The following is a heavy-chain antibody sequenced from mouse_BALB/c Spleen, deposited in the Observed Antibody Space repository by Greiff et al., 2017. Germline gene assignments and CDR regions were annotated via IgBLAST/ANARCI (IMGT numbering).Heavy chain of an antibody. CDR1: GFSLTSYG. J-gene: IGHJ3*01. CDR2: IWSGGST. V-gene: IGHV2-2*02. CDR3: ARNSLYGNYLFAY. D-gene: IGHD2-10*02. Sequence: VMLVESGPGLVQPSQSLSITCTVSGFSLTSYGVHWVRQSPGKGLEWLGVIWSGGSTDYNAAFISRLSISKDNSKSQVFFKMNSLQANDTAIYYCARNSLYGNYLFAYWGQGTLVTVSA.